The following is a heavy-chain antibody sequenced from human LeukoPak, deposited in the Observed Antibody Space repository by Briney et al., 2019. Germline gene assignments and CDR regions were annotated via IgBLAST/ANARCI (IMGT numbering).Heavy chain of an antibody. D-gene: IGHD6-13*01. J-gene: IGHJ4*02. V-gene: IGHV3-23*01. CDR1: GVTFSSYG. CDR2: ISGSGGST. Sequence: AGGSLRLSCAASGVTFSSYGMSWVRQAPGKGLEWVSAISGSGGSTYYADSVKGRFTISRDNSKNTLYLQMNSLRAEDTAVYYCAKYAQQLARFDYWGQGTLVTVSS. CDR3: AKYAQQLARFDY.